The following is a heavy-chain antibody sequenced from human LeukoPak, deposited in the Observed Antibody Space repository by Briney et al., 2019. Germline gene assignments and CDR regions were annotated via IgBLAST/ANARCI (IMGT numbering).Heavy chain of an antibody. V-gene: IGHV5-51*01. Sequence: GESLKISCKGSGYSFTSYWIGWVRQMPGKGLEWMGIIYPGDSDTRYSPSFQGQVTISADKSIRTAYLQWSSLKASDTAMYYCARTRTYYYDSSGYYFEYWGQGTLVTVSS. J-gene: IGHJ4*02. CDR3: ARTRTYYYDSSGYYFEY. D-gene: IGHD3-22*01. CDR1: GYSFTSYW. CDR2: IYPGDSDT.